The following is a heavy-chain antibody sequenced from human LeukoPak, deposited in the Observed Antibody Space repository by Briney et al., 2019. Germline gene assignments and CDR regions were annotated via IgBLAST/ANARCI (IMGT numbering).Heavy chain of an antibody. J-gene: IGHJ5*02. CDR3: ARLRPILSTAAGTSGWFDP. D-gene: IGHD6-13*01. Sequence: ASVKVSCKASGYSFTGYYMHWVRHAPGQGLEWMGWINPNSGGTNYAQKFQGRVTMTRDTSISTAYMELSRLRSDDTAVYYCARLRPILSTAAGTSGWFDPWGQGTLVTVSS. CDR2: INPNSGGT. CDR1: GYSFTGYY. V-gene: IGHV1-2*02.